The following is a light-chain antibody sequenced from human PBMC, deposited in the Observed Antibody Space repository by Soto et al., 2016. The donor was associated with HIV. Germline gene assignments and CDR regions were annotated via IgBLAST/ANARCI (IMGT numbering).Light chain of an antibody. Sequence: DIQMTQSPSSLSASIGDRVTITCRASQMINNFLNWYQQKPGKAPKLLIYAASSLQIGVPSRFSGSGSGADFTLTISSLQPEDVATYYCQTYNSVSRTFGQGTKVEIK. V-gene: IGKV1-39*01. CDR2: AAS. CDR3: QTYNSVSRT. J-gene: IGKJ1*01. CDR1: QMINNF.